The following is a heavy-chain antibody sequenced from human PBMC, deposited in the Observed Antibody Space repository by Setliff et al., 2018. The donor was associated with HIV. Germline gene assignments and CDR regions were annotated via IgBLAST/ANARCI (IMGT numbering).Heavy chain of an antibody. CDR1: GVTFRSVA. D-gene: IGHD3-3*01. V-gene: IGHV3-30-3*01. CDR3: GKDVILGNSRWDGLDI. Sequence: PGGSLRLSCAASGVTFRSVAMPWVRXAPGKGLEWVAVISYDGGNKYYADSVKGRFTISRDTSKNTLYLQMNSLRVEDTAIYYCGKDVILGNSRWDGLDIWGQGTKVTVSS. J-gene: IGHJ3*02. CDR2: ISYDGGNK.